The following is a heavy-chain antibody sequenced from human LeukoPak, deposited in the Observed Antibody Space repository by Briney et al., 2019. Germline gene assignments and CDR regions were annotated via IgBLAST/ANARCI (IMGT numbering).Heavy chain of an antibody. CDR3: AKGESFAFAN. D-gene: IGHD2-21*01. CDR2: TGRSGST. Sequence: GGSLRLSCAASGFSFSTYDMQWVRQAPGKGLEWVSGTGRSGSTYYTDSVKGRFTISRDNSKNTLYLQMNSLRAEGTAVYYCAKGESFAFANWGQGTMVTVSS. J-gene: IGHJ3*02. V-gene: IGHV3-23*01. CDR1: GFSFSTYD.